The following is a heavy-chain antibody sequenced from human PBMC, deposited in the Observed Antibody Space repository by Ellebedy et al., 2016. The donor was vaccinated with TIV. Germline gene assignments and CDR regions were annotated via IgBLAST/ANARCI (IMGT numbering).Heavy chain of an antibody. CDR3: AKDLLALAVAKPRYYVMDV. V-gene: IGHV3-33*06. CDR2: IWNDGTKK. Sequence: PGGSLRLSCAASGFTFNAFGMHWVRQTPGKGLEWVAVIWNDGTKKYYADSVKGRFTISRDNSKNTLNLQMTSLRVEDAATYYCAKDLLALAVAKPRYYVMDVWGQGTTVTVSS. J-gene: IGHJ6*02. D-gene: IGHD6-19*01. CDR1: GFTFNAFG.